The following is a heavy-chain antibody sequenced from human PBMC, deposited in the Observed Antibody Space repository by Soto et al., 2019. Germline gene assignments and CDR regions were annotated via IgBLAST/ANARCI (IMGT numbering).Heavy chain of an antibody. CDR1: GGSFSGYY. V-gene: IGHV4-34*01. CDR2: INHSGGT. Sequence: TSETLSLTCAVYGGSFSGYYWSWIRQPPGKGLEWIGEINHSGGTNYNPSLKSRVTISVDTSKNQFSLKLSSVTAADTAVYYCARGHMTPYYWGQGTLVTVSS. CDR3: ARGHMTPYY. J-gene: IGHJ4*02. D-gene: IGHD2-15*01.